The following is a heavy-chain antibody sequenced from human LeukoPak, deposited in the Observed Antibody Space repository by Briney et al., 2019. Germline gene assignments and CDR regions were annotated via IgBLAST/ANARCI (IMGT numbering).Heavy chain of an antibody. CDR1: GGTFSSYA. Sequence: GASVKVSCKASGGTFSSYAISWVRQAPGQGLEWMGGIIPIFGTANYAQKFQGRVTITADESTSTAYMELRSLRSDDTAMYYCARDDYRMSWRVTIFPAFDPWGQGTLVTVS. V-gene: IGHV1-69*01. J-gene: IGHJ5*02. CDR3: ARDDYRMSWRVTIFPAFDP. CDR2: IIPIFGTA. D-gene: IGHD3-3*01.